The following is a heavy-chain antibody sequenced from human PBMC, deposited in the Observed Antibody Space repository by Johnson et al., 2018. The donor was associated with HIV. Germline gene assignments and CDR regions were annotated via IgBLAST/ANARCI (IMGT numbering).Heavy chain of an antibody. D-gene: IGHD7-27*01. V-gene: IGHV3-30*18. Sequence: VAVISYDGSNKYYADSVKGRFTISRDNSKNTLYLQMNSLRAEDTAVYYCAKDLGTGDDAFDIWGQGTMVTVSS. CDR2: ISYDGSNK. CDR3: AKDLGTGDDAFDI. J-gene: IGHJ3*02.